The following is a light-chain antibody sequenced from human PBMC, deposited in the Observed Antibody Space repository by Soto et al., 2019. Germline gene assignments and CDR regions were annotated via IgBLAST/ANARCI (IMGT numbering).Light chain of an antibody. CDR3: QQRSNWPLT. J-gene: IGKJ4*01. CDR2: GAS. CDR1: QSVSSD. V-gene: IGKV3-11*01. Sequence: PGERATLSCRASQSVSSDLAWYQQKPGQAPRLLIYGASSRATGIPDRFSGSGSGTDFTLTISSLEPEDFAVYYCQQRSNWPLTLGGGTKVDI.